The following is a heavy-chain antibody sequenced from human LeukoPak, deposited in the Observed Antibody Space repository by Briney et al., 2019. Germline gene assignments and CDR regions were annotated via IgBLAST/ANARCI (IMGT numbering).Heavy chain of an antibody. D-gene: IGHD2-15*01. Sequence: GGSLRLSCAASGFTFSDYYMSWIRQAPGKGLEWVSYISSSSSYTNYADSVKGRFTISRDNAKSSLYLQMNSLRAEDTAVYYCARVADIVVVVAATFFDYWGQGTLVTVSS. V-gene: IGHV3-11*05. CDR1: GFTFSDYY. CDR3: ARVADIVVVVAATFFDY. CDR2: ISSSSSYT. J-gene: IGHJ4*02.